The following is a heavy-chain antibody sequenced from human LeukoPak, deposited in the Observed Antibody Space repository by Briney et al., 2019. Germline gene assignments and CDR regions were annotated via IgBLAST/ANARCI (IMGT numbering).Heavy chain of an antibody. D-gene: IGHD1-26*01. J-gene: IGHJ3*02. CDR2: IYTSGST. CDR1: GGSISIGSYY. Sequence: SETLSLTCTVSGGSISIGSYYWSWIRQPAGKGLEWIGRIYTSGSTNYNPSLKSRVTISVDTSKNQFSLKLSSVTAADTAVYFCARAPLSGTYYTDAFDIWGQGTMVTVSS. V-gene: IGHV4-61*02. CDR3: ARAPLSGTYYTDAFDI.